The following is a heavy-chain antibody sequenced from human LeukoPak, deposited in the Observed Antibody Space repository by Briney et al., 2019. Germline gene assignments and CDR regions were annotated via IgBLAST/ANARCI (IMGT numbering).Heavy chain of an antibody. CDR2: IWYDGSNK. Sequence: PGRSLRLSCAASGFTFSSYGMYWVRQAPGKVLEWVAVIWYDGSNKYYADSVKGRFTISRDNSKNTLYLQMNSLRAEDTAVYYCARDRGAPGAFDIWGQGTMVTVSS. V-gene: IGHV3-33*01. D-gene: IGHD3-16*01. J-gene: IGHJ3*02. CDR1: GFTFSSYG. CDR3: ARDRGAPGAFDI.